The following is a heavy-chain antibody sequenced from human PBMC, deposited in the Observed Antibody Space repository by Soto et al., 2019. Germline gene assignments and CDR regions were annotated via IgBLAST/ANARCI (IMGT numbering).Heavy chain of an antibody. CDR2: INAGNGNT. V-gene: IGHV1-3*01. Sequence: ASVKVSCKASGYTFTSYAMHWVRQAPGQRLEWMGWINAGNGNTKYSQKFQGRVTITRDTSASTAYMELSSLRSEDTAVYYCARVGGASIGYSSGWYSSYKGEPFDYWGQGTLVTVSS. CDR1: GYTFTSYA. D-gene: IGHD6-19*01. J-gene: IGHJ4*02. CDR3: ARVGGASIGYSSGWYSSYKGEPFDY.